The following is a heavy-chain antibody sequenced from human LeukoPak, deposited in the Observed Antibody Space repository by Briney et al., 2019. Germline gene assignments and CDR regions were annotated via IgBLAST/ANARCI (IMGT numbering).Heavy chain of an antibody. J-gene: IGHJ4*02. CDR1: GYTFTIYY. V-gene: IGHV1-46*01. Sequence: ASVKVSCKASGYTFTIYYVLWVRQAPGQGLEWMGIINPSGGTTNYAQKFQGRVTMTRDTSTSTVHMELSSLRSEDTAVYYCARVRGGGHYFDYWGQGALVTVPS. D-gene: IGHD3-16*01. CDR2: INPSGGTT. CDR3: ARVRGGGHYFDY.